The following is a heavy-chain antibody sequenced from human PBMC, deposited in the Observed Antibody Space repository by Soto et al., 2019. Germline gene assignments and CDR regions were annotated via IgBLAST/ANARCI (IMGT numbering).Heavy chain of an antibody. CDR3: SRDPADSSGYYFDN. CDR2: INPSTTST. V-gene: IGHV1-46*01. D-gene: IGHD3-22*01. Sequence: QVQLVQSGAEVKKPGASVKVSCKASGYSFTNFYVHWVRQAPGQGLEWMGIINPSTTSTVNAQTFQGRITRTRDTSTSTVYMELRSLRSDDTAVYYCSRDPADSSGYYFDNWGQGTLVTVSS. CDR1: GYSFTNFY. J-gene: IGHJ4*02.